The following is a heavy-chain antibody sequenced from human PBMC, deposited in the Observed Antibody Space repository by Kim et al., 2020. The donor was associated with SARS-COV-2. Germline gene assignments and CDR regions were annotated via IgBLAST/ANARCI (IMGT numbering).Heavy chain of an antibody. Sequence: GGSLRLSCAASGFTFRSYAMHWVRQAPGKGLEWVAVISYDGSNKYYADSVKGRFTISRDNSKNTLYLQMNSLRAEDTAVYYCARDREAAAGIWDYYYGMDVWGQGTTVTVSS. D-gene: IGHD6-13*01. CDR2: ISYDGSNK. CDR1: GFTFRSYA. CDR3: ARDREAAAGIWDYYYGMDV. J-gene: IGHJ6*02. V-gene: IGHV3-30*04.